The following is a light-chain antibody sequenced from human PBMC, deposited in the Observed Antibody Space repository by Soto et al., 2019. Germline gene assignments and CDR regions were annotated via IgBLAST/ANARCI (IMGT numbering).Light chain of an antibody. J-gene: IGKJ1*01. CDR2: GAS. Sequence: ATLSCRASQSVGSYLAWYQQKPGLAPRLLIWGASIRATGLPDRFSGGGSGTDFTLTISRLEAEDFAVYYCQQYGSSPGTFGQGTKVDIK. CDR3: QQYGSSPGT. V-gene: IGKV3-20*01. CDR1: QSVGSY.